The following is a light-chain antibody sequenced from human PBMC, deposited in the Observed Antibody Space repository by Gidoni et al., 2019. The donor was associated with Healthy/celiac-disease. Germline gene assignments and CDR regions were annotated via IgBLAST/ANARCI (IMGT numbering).Light chain of an antibody. CDR3: QQSYSTPRT. Sequence: DIQMTQSPSSLSASVGDRVTITCRASQSISSYLKWYQQKPGKAPKLLSYAASSLQSGVPSRVSGRGSGTDFNLTISRLQPEDVATYYWQQSYSTPRTFGQGTKVEIK. CDR2: AAS. J-gene: IGKJ1*01. CDR1: QSISSY. V-gene: IGKV1-39*01.